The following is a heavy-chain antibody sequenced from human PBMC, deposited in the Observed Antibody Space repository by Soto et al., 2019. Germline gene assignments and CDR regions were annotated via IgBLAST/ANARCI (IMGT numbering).Heavy chain of an antibody. CDR2: IYYSGST. CDR1: GGSISSGVYY. CDR3: ARDRGSSSWYYYYGMDV. V-gene: IGHV4-31*03. J-gene: IGHJ6*02. Sequence: SETLSLTCTVSGGSISSGVYYWSWIRQHPGKGLEWIGYIYYSGSTYYNPSLKSRVTISVDTSKNQFSLKLSSVTAADTAVYYCARDRGSSSWYYYYGMDVWGQGTTVTVSS. D-gene: IGHD6-13*01.